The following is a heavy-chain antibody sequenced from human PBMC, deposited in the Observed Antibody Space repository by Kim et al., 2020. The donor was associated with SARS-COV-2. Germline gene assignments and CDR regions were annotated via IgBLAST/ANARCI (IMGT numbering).Heavy chain of an antibody. D-gene: IGHD6-19*01. Sequence: GGSLRLSCAASGFTFSSYAMSWVRQAPGKGLEWVSAISGSGGSTYYADSVKGRFTISRDNSKNTLYLQMNSLRAEDTAVYYCAKEGRSGGLNYYYGMDVWGQGTTVTVSS. CDR2: ISGSGGST. J-gene: IGHJ6*02. CDR3: AKEGRSGGLNYYYGMDV. CDR1: GFTFSSYA. V-gene: IGHV3-23*01.